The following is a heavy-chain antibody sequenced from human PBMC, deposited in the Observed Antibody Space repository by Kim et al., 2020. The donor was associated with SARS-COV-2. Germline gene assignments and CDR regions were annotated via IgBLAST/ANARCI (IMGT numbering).Heavy chain of an antibody. J-gene: IGHJ4*02. D-gene: IGHD3-10*01. Sequence: KGRFPSSRDTSKNTLYLQMNSLRAEDTAVYYCAKAERYGSGSSILAYFDYWGQGTLVTVSS. V-gene: IGHV3-23*01. CDR3: AKAERYGSGSSILAYFDY.